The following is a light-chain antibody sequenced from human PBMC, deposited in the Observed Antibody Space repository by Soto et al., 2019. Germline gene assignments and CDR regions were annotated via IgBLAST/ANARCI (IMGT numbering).Light chain of an antibody. CDR2: DVS. J-gene: IGLJ2*01. V-gene: IGLV2-11*01. CDR1: SSDVGGYNY. Sequence: QSALTQPRSVSGSPGQSVTISCTGTSSDVGGYNYVSWYQQHPGKAPKLMIYDVSKRPSGVPDRFSGSKSGNTASLTISGLQAEDEADYYCFSYAGNYWVFGGGTKVTVL. CDR3: FSYAGNYWV.